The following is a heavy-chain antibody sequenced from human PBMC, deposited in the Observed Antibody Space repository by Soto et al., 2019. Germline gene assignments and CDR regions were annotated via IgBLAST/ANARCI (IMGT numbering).Heavy chain of an antibody. D-gene: IGHD3-10*01. CDR2: IYYSGST. V-gene: IGHV4-30-4*01. CDR1: GGSISSGDYY. Sequence: SETLSLTCTVSGGSISSGDYYWRWIRQPPGKGLEWIGYIYYSGSTYYNPSLRSRVTISVDTSKNQFSLKLSSVTAADTAVYYCARSQIALRGVTHWGQGTLVTVYS. CDR3: ARSQIALRGVTH. J-gene: IGHJ4*02.